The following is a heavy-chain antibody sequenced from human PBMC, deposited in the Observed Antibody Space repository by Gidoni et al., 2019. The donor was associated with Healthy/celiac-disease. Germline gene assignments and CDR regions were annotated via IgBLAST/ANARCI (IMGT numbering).Heavy chain of an antibody. J-gene: IGHJ4*02. CDR2: IRSKAYGGTT. Sequence: EVQLVESGVGLVQPGRSLRLSCTASGFTFGDYAMSWVRQAPGKGLEWVGFIRSKAYGGTTDYAASVKGRFTISRDDSKSIAYLHMNSLKTEDTAVYYCTRAQLRAAYYFDYWGQGTLVTVSS. V-gene: IGHV3-49*04. CDR3: TRAQLRAAYYFDY. CDR1: GFTFGDYA. D-gene: IGHD6-25*01.